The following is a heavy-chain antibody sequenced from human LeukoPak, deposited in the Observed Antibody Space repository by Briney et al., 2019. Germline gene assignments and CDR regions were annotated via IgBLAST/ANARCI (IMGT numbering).Heavy chain of an antibody. V-gene: IGHV4-4*07. CDR2: IYTSGST. CDR1: GGSISSYY. CDR3: ARDARYCSGGSCYTAQGY. D-gene: IGHD2-15*01. Sequence: SETLSLTCTVSGGSISSYYWSWVRQPAGKGLEWIGRIYTSGSTNYNPSLKSRVTISVDTSKNQFSLKLSSVTAADTAVYYCARDARYCSGGSCYTAQGYWGQGTLVTVSS. J-gene: IGHJ4*02.